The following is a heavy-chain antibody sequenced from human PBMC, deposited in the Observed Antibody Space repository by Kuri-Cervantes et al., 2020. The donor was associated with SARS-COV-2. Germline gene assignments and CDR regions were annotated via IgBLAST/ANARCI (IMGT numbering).Heavy chain of an antibody. D-gene: IGHD2-2*02. CDR2: ISSGSTYI. V-gene: IGHV3-21*01. CDR1: GFTFSSYS. J-gene: IGHJ4*02. Sequence: ETLSLTCAASGFTFSSYSMNWVRQAPGKGLEWVSSISSGSTYIYYADSVKGRFTISRDNAKNSLSLQLNSLRAEDTAVYYCARDLTPERYCSSTSCYTDYDFWSNYLVDYWGQGTLVTVSS. CDR3: ARDLTPERYCSSTSCYTDYDFWSNYLVDY.